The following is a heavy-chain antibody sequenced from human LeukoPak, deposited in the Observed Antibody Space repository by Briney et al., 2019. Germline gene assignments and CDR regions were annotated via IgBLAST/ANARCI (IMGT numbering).Heavy chain of an antibody. D-gene: IGHD3-9*01. CDR1: GGSISSYY. CDR2: IYTSGST. Sequence: PSETLSLTCTVSGGSISSYYWSWIRQPAGKGLEWIGRIYTSGSTNYNPSLKSRVTMSVDTSKNQFSLKLSSVTAADTAVYYCARGWHYDILTGYYNGFDYWGQGTLVTVSS. J-gene: IGHJ4*02. V-gene: IGHV4-4*07. CDR3: ARGWHYDILTGYYNGFDY.